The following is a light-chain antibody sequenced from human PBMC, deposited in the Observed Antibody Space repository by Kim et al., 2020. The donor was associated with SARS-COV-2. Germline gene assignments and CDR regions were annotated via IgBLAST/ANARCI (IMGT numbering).Light chain of an antibody. V-gene: IGLV1-44*01. J-gene: IGLJ3*02. CDR1: TSNIGSYP. Sequence: QSVLTQPPSASGTPGQRVTISCSGSTSNIGSYPVSWYQQVPGTAPKLLIYGDSERPSRIPDRFSGSKSGTSASLVISGLQSGDDADYFCAAWDDSLYGRMFCGGTQLTVL. CDR3: AAWDDSLYGRM. CDR2: GDS.